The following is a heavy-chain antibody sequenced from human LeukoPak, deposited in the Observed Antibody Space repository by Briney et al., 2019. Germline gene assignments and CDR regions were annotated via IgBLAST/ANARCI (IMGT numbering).Heavy chain of an antibody. Sequence: GGSLRLSCAASGFTFSSYSMNWVRQAPGKGLGWVSSINTRSYIYSADSVKGRFTISRDNDKNSVYLQMNSLRAEDTAVYYCAREGGYCYGASCPFFDSWGQGTLLTVSS. V-gene: IGHV3-21*01. CDR2: INTRSYI. CDR1: GFTFSSYS. J-gene: IGHJ4*02. CDR3: AREGGYCYGASCPFFDS. D-gene: IGHD2-15*01.